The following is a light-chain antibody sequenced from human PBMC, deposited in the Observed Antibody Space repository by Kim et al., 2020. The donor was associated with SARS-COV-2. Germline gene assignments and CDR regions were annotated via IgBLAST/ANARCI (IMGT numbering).Light chain of an antibody. CDR3: CSYAGSSTFFV. CDR2: EGS. J-gene: IGLJ1*01. V-gene: IGLV2-23*03. CDR1: IRDVGSYNL. Sequence: QSITISCNGTIRDVGSYNLVSWYQQHPGKAPKLMIYEGSKRPSGVSNRFSGSKSGNTASLTISGLQAEDEADYYCCSYAGSSTFFVFGTGTKVTVL.